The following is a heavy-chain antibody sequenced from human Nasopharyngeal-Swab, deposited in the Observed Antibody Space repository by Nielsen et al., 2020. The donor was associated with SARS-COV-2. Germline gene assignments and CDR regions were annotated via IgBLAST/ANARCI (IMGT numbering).Heavy chain of an antibody. CDR3: ARALSARTTFNCLGP. D-gene: IGHD4-17*01. V-gene: IGHV1-2*06. CDR2: IDPNTGGT. CDR1: GYTFTSYY. J-gene: IGHJ5*02. Sequence: ASVKVSCKASGYTFTSYYIHWVRQAPGQGLEWMGRIDPNTGGTSSAQIFQGRVTMTRDTSISTVYIEVTSLTSDDTAVYYCARALSARTTFNCLGPWGQGTLGTVSS.